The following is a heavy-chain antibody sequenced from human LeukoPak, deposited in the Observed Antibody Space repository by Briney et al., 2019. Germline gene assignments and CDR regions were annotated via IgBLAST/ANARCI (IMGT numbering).Heavy chain of an antibody. J-gene: IGHJ3*02. CDR1: GGSISSGGYY. V-gene: IGHV4-31*03. CDR2: IYYSGST. Sequence: PSETLSLTCTVSGGSISSGGYYWSWIRQHPGKGLEWIGYIYYSGSTYYNPSLKSRVTISVDTSKNQFSLKLSSVTAADTAVYYCASMVGYCSSTSCYTDAFDIWGQGTMVTVSS. D-gene: IGHD2-2*01. CDR3: ASMVGYCSSTSCYTDAFDI.